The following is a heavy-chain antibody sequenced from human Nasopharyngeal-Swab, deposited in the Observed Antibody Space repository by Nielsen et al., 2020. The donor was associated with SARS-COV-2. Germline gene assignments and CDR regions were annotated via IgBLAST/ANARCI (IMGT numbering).Heavy chain of an antibody. CDR2: IIPILGIA. D-gene: IGHD2-21*02. Sequence: LVKVSCKASGGTFSSYAISWVRQAPGQGLEWMGGIIPILGIANYAQKFQGRVTITADKSTSTAYMELSSLRSEDTAVYYCAREKAYCGGDCYHWFDPWGQGTLVTVSS. CDR3: AREKAYCGGDCYHWFDP. V-gene: IGHV1-69*10. J-gene: IGHJ5*02. CDR1: GGTFSSYA.